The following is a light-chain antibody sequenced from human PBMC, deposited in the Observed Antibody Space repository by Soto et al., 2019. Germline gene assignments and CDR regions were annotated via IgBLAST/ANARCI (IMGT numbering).Light chain of an antibody. CDR3: AVWDDSLNGWV. Sequence: QSVLTQSPSASGTPGQRVTISCSCTSSNIGSNYVYWYQQFPGAAPKLVMFVNNLRPSGVPDRYSGSKSGTSASLAISGLRPQDEADFYCAVWDDSLNGWVFGGGTKLTVL. J-gene: IGLJ3*02. CDR2: VNN. V-gene: IGLV1-47*02. CDR1: SSNIGSNY.